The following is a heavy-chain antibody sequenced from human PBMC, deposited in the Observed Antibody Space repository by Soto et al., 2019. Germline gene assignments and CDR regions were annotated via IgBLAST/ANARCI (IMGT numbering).Heavy chain of an antibody. J-gene: IGHJ4*02. CDR1: GFTFSTYW. V-gene: IGHV3-7*03. CDR2: IKQDGSAK. Sequence: GGSLRLSCAASGFTFSTYWMNWVRQAPGKGLEWVANIKQDGSAKYYVDSVKGRFTISRDNAKNSLFLQMNSLRAEDTAVYYCAGSFGWIHSHWGQGTLVTVSS. CDR3: AGSFGWIHSH. D-gene: IGHD3-16*01.